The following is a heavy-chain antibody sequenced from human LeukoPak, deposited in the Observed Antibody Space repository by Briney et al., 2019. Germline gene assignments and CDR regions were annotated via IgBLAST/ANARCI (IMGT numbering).Heavy chain of an antibody. V-gene: IGHV4-59*12. CDR1: GGSISSYY. D-gene: IGHD5-24*01. J-gene: IGHJ4*02. Sequence: SETLSLTCTVSGGSISSYYWSWIRQPPGKGLEWIGYIYYSGSTNYNPSLKSRVTISVDTSKNQFTLKLSSVTAADTAVYYCARESQEKYYFDYWGQGTLVTVSS. CDR2: IYYSGST. CDR3: ARESQEKYYFDY.